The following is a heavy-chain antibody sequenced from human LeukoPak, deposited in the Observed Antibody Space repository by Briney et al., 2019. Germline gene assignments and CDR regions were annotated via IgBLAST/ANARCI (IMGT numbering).Heavy chain of an antibody. CDR2: IYYSGST. V-gene: IGHV4-59*08. J-gene: IGHJ5*02. CDR1: GGSISNYY. CDR3: ARHSSSWTNWFDP. D-gene: IGHD6-13*01. Sequence: PWETLSLTYTVSGGSISNYYWSWILQPPGKGLDCIGYIYYSGSTNYNPSLKSRVIISVDTSKNQFSLKLTSVTAADTAVYYCARHSSSWTNWFDPWGQGTLVTVSS.